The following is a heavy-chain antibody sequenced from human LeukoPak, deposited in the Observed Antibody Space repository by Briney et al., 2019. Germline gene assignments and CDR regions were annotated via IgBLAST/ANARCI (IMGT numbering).Heavy chain of an antibody. CDR3: ARGGWELAY. D-gene: IGHD1-26*01. Sequence: PGGSLRLSCAASGFTFSSYGMHWVRQAPGKGLEWVAFIRYDGNDKYYADSVKGRFTISRDNAKNSLYLQMNSLRAEDTAVYYCARGGWELAYWGQGTLVTVSS. CDR1: GFTFSSYG. CDR2: IRYDGNDK. V-gene: IGHV3-30*02. J-gene: IGHJ4*02.